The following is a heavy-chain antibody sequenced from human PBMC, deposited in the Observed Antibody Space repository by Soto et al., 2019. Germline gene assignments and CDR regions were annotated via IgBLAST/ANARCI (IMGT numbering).Heavy chain of an antibody. V-gene: IGHV1-8*01. CDR3: ARVIYDFWSGHYGSYYYYYYMDV. J-gene: IGHJ6*03. D-gene: IGHD3-3*01. Sequence: ASVKVSCKASGYTFTSYDINWVRQATGQGLEWMGWMNPNSGNTGYAQKFQGRVTMTRNTSISTAYMELSSLRSEDTAVYYCARVIYDFWSGHYGSYYYYYYMDVWGKGTTVTVSS. CDR2: MNPNSGNT. CDR1: GYTFTSYD.